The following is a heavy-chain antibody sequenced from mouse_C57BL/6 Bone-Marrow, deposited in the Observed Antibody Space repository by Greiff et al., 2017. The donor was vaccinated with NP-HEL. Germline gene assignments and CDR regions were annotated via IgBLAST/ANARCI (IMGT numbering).Heavy chain of an antibody. CDR3: AREGITTVVYWYFDV. CDR1: GFPFSSYA. V-gene: IGHV5-4*01. D-gene: IGHD1-1*01. CDR2: ISDGGSYT. Sequence: EVQVVESGGGLVKPGGSLKLSCAASGFPFSSYAMSWVRQTPEKRLEWVATISDGGSYTYYPDNVKGRFTISRDNAKNNLYLQMSHLKSEDTAMYYCAREGITTVVYWYFDVWGTGTTVTVSS. J-gene: IGHJ1*03.